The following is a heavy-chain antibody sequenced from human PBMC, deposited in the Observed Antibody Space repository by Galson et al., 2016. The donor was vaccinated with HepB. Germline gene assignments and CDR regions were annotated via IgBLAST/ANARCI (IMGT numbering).Heavy chain of an antibody. CDR2: FIPVVGTT. D-gene: IGHD5-24*01. V-gene: IGHV1-69*13. CDR3: ASPLEMAKIHPFDY. J-gene: IGHJ4*02. Sequence: SVKVSCKASGGTFSSYAINWVRQAPGQGLEWVGGFIPVVGTTSYAQKFRGRVTITADESTSTAYMELGRLRSDDTAVYYCASPLEMAKIHPFDYWGQGTLVTVSS. CDR1: GGTFSSYA.